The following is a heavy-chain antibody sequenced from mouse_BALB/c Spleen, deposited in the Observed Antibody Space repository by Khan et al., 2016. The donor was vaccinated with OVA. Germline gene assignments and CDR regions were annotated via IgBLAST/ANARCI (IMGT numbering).Heavy chain of an antibody. Sequence: QVQLKQSGAELARPGASVKMSCKASGYTFTSYTIHWIKKRSGQGLEWIGYINPSNGYTNYNQKFKDKATLTTDKSSTTAYLQLSSLTSDDSAVYNCVRDGAYHRNDGWFAYWGQGTLDTVSA. D-gene: IGHD2-14*01. CDR2: INPSNGYT. V-gene: IGHV1-4*01. CDR1: GYTFTSYT. CDR3: VRDGAYHRNDGWFAY. J-gene: IGHJ3*01.